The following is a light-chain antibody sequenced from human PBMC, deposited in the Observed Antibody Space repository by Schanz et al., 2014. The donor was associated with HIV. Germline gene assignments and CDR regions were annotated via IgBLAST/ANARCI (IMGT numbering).Light chain of an antibody. V-gene: IGLV2-14*02. CDR2: EGT. Sequence: HSALPQPASVSGSPGQSITISCTGTSSDVGGYNLVSWYQHHPDKAPKLIIYEGTKRPSGVPDRFSGSKSGSTASLTVSGLQPEDEADYYCSSFAGSNIPWVFGGGTKLTVL. J-gene: IGLJ3*02. CDR1: SSDVGGYNL. CDR3: SSFAGSNIPWV.